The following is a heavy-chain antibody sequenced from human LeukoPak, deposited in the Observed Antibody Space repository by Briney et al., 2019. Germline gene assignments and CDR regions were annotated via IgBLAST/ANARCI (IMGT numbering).Heavy chain of an antibody. CDR2: INTNTGNP. Sequence: ASVKVSCKASGYTFTSYAMNWVRQAPGQGLEWMGWINTNTGNPTYAQGFTGRFVFSLDTSVSTAYLQISSLKAEDTAVYYCARLASTLYDYVWGSYATYFDYWGQGTLVTVSS. CDR1: GYTFTSYA. D-gene: IGHD3-16*01. J-gene: IGHJ4*02. V-gene: IGHV7-4-1*02. CDR3: ARLASTLYDYVWGSYATYFDY.